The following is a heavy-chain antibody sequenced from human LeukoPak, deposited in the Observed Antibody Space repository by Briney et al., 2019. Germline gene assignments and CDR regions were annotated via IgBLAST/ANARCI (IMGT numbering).Heavy chain of an antibody. CDR3: AKVFRDGYNYPFDY. CDR2: IGSSGGST. J-gene: IGHJ4*02. V-gene: IGHV3-23*01. CDR1: GFTFSNYA. D-gene: IGHD5-24*01. Sequence: VGSLRLSCAASGFTFSNYAMNWVRQAPGKGLEWVSTIGSSGGSTYYADSVKGRFTISRDNSKNTLYLQMNSLRAEDTAVYYCAKVFRDGYNYPFDYWGQGTLVTVSS.